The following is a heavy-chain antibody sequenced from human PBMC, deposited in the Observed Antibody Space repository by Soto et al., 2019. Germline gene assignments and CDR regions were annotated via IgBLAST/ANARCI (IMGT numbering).Heavy chain of an antibody. J-gene: IGHJ5*01. D-gene: IGHD1-26*01. V-gene: IGHV3-43*01. CDR1: GFTFDDYM. CDR2: ISWDGGSV. Sequence: HPGGSLRLSCEASGFTFDDYMMHWVRQVPGKGLEWISLISWDGGSVAYADSIKGRFTVSRDNSKTSLYLDMNSLTTEDTAYYYCEKAGNGGSSMDSWGQGTLVTVSS. CDR3: EKAGNGGSSMDS.